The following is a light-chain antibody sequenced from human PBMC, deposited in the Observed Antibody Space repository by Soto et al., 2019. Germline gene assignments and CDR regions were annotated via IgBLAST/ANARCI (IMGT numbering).Light chain of an antibody. CDR2: LEGSGSY. CDR1: SGHSSYI. Sequence: QSVLTQSSSASASLGSSVKLTCTLISGHSSYIIAWHQQQPGKAPRYLMKLEGSGSYNKGSGVPDRFSGSSSGADRYLTISNLQFEDEADYYCETWDSNIHWVFGGGTKLTVL. CDR3: ETWDSNIHWV. J-gene: IGLJ3*02. V-gene: IGLV4-60*02.